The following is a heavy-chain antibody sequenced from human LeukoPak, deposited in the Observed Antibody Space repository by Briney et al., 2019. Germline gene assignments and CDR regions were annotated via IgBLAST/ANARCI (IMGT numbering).Heavy chain of an antibody. CDR1: GVSISSSSYY. CDR3: ARLYCSSTSCQFDY. V-gene: IGHV4-39*01. D-gene: IGHD2-2*01. Sequence: KPSETLSLTCTVSGVSISSSSYYWGWIRQPPGKGLEWIGSIYYSGSTYYNPSLKSRVTIPVDTSKNQFSLKLSSVTAADTAVYYCARLYCSSTSCQFDYWGQGTLVTVSS. CDR2: IYYSGST. J-gene: IGHJ4*02.